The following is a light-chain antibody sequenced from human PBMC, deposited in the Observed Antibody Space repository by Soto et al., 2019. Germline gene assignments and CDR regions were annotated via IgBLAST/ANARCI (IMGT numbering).Light chain of an antibody. J-gene: IGKJ5*01. CDR2: GAS. CDR1: QSVSTNY. Sequence: EIVLTQSPGTLSLSPGERATLSCKASQSVSTNYFAWYQQKPGRSPRLLIHGASTRAPGTPDRFSGSGSGTDFTLTVDSLEPEDFAVYYCHQHGTSPFTFGQGTRLDVK. CDR3: HQHGTSPFT. V-gene: IGKV3-20*01.